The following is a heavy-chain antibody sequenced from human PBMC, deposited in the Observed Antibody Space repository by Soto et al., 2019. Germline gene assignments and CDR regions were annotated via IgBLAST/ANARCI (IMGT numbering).Heavy chain of an antibody. CDR3: ARELKKPRGDLFDP. D-gene: IGHD3-16*01. J-gene: IGHJ5*02. CDR1: GGSISSYY. CDR2: IYYSGST. Sequence: SETLSLTCTVSGGSISSYYWSWIRQPPGKGLEWIGYIYYSGSTNYNPSLKSRVTISVDTSKNQFSLKLSSVTAADTAVYYCARELKKPRGDLFDPWGQGTLVTVSS. V-gene: IGHV4-59*01.